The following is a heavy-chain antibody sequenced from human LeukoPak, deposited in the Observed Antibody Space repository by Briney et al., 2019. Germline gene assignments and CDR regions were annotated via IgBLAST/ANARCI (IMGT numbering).Heavy chain of an antibody. CDR1: GFTFSTYS. D-gene: IGHD5-18*01. CDR2: ISGSSSYI. J-gene: IGHJ5*02. Sequence: GGSLRLSCAASGFTFSTYSMNWVRQAPGKGLEWVSSISGSSSYIYYADSVKGRFTISRDSAQSSLYLQMNSLRAEDTAVYYCARGQSYGWFDPWGQGTLATVSS. V-gene: IGHV3-21*01. CDR3: ARGQSYGWFDP.